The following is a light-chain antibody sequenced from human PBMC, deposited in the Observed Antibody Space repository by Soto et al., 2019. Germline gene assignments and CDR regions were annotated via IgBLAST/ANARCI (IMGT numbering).Light chain of an antibody. CDR1: SSDVGSYNL. Sequence: QSALTQPASVSGSPGQSITISCTGTSSDVGSYNLVSWYQQHPGKAPKLMIYEVSKRPSGVSNRFAGYKSGNTASLTSSGLQAEDVADYCCCSYAGSSRVFGGGTKVTVL. V-gene: IGLV2-23*02. J-gene: IGLJ3*02. CDR3: CSYAGSSRV. CDR2: EVS.